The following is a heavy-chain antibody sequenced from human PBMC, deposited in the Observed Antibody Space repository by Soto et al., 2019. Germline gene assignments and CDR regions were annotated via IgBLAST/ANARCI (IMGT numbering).Heavy chain of an antibody. CDR3: ARLMYIAAAGTGNNYYYMDV. CDR2: TYYRYKWYN. Sequence: SQTLSLTCGISGDSVSSNSAAWNWIRQSPSRGLEWLGRTYYRYKWYNDYAGYGKSRITINPDTSKNQFSLPLNSVTPEYTAVYYCARLMYIAAAGTGNNYYYMDVWGKGTTVTVSS. V-gene: IGHV6-1*01. J-gene: IGHJ6*03. CDR1: GDSVSSNSAA. D-gene: IGHD6-13*01.